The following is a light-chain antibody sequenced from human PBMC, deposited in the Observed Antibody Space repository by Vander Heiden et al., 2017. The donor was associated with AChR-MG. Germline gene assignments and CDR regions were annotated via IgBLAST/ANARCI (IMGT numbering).Light chain of an antibody. CDR2: DVS. CDR3: SSDTSSSTLV. Sequence: QSALTQPASVSGSPGQSITISCTGTSSDVGGYNYVSWYQQHPGKAPNLMIYDVSKRPAGVSNRFSGSKSGNTASLTISGLQDEDEADYYCSSDTSSSTLVFGGGTKLTVL. V-gene: IGLV2-14*01. J-gene: IGLJ2*01. CDR1: SSDVGGYNY.